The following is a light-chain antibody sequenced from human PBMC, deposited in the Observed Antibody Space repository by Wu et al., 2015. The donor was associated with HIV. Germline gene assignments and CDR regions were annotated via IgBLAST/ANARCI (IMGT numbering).Light chain of an antibody. CDR1: QSVSSSY. Sequence: EIVLTQSPGTLSVSPGERVTLSCRASQSVSSSYLAWYQQKRGQAPRLLIYGASNRATGIPDGFSGSGSGTDFTLTISRLEPEDFAVYYCQQYNSSPPTFGGGTKVEIK. J-gene: IGKJ4*01. CDR2: GAS. CDR3: QQYNSSPPT. V-gene: IGKV3-20*01.